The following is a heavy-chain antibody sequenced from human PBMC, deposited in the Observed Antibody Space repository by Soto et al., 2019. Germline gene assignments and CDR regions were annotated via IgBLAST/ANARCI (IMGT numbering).Heavy chain of an antibody. J-gene: IGHJ5*02. CDR1: GGSISSGGYY. D-gene: IGHD3-22*01. Sequence: QVQLQESGPGLVKPSQTLSLTCTVSGGSISSGGYYWSWIRQHPGKGLEWIGYIYYSGSTYYNPSLKSRVTISVDTSKNQFSLKLSSVTAADTAVYYCARLDYYDSSGPKGGWFDPWGQGTLVTVSS. CDR3: ARLDYYDSSGPKGGWFDP. V-gene: IGHV4-31*03. CDR2: IYYSGST.